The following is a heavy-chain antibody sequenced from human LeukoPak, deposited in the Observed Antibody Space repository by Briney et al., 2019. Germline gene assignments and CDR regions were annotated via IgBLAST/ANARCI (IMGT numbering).Heavy chain of an antibody. CDR1: GGSFSGYY. CDR3: ASCLSVVVPPQFVFVPPGTPGLNWFDP. CDR2: INHSGST. J-gene: IGHJ5*02. V-gene: IGHV4-34*01. D-gene: IGHD2-2*02. Sequence: PSETLSLTCAVYGGSFSGYYWSWIRQPPGKGLEWIGEINHSGSTNYNPSLKSRVTISVDTSKNQFSLKLSSVTAADTAVYYCASCLSVVVPPQFVFVPPGTPGLNWFDPGRQGTRVTVSA.